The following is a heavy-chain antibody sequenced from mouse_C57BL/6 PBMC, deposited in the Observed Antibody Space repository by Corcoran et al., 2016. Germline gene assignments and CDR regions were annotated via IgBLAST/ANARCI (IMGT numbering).Heavy chain of an antibody. CDR1: GYSFTSYY. D-gene: IGHD1-1*01. J-gene: IGHJ2*01. CDR2: IYPGSGNT. Sequence: QVQLQQSGPELVKPGASVKISCKASGYSFTSYYIHWVKQRPGQGLEGVGWIYPGSGNTKYNAKFKGKATLTADTSSSTAYMQLRSLTSEDSAVYYCARKGFYYGSFDYWGQGTTLTVSS. V-gene: IGHV1-66*01. CDR3: ARKGFYYGSFDY.